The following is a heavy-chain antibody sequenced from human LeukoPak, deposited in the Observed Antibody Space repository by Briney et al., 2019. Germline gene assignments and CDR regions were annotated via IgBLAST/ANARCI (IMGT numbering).Heavy chain of an antibody. CDR3: ARPPYSGGWYLMF. J-gene: IGHJ4*02. V-gene: IGHV3-7*01. CDR2: VRQDGSET. D-gene: IGHD6-19*01. Sequence: PGGSLRLSCAASGFTFSNYWMSWVRQPSGKGLEWVANVRQDGSETYYVDFVKGRFTISRDNTKNSLYLQMNSLRAEDTAVYYCARPPYSGGWYLMFWGQGTLVTVSS. CDR1: GFTFSNYW.